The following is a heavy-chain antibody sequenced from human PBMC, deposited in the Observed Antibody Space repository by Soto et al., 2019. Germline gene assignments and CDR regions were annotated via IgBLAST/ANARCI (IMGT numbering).Heavy chain of an antibody. V-gene: IGHV4-34*01. CDR3: ARGFRRYDILTGSPVGGWFDP. CDR2: INHSGST. CDR1: GGSFSGYY. D-gene: IGHD3-9*01. J-gene: IGHJ5*02. Sequence: QVQLQQWGAGLLKPSETLSLTCAVYGGSFSGYYWSWIRQPPGKGLEWIGEINHSGSTNSNPSLKSRVNISVDTSKNQFSLKLSSVTAADTAVYYCARGFRRYDILTGSPVGGWFDPWGQGTLVTVSS.